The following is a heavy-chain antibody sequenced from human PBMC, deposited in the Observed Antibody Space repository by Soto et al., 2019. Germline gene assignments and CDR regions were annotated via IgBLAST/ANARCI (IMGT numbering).Heavy chain of an antibody. CDR3: ARNDYEAVRVGNWFDP. CDR1: GGSISSYY. D-gene: IGHD4-17*01. CDR2: IYTSGST. J-gene: IGHJ5*02. V-gene: IGHV4-4*07. Sequence: SETLSLTCTVSGGSISSYYWSWIRQPAGKGLEWIGRIYTSGSTNYNPSLKSRVTMSVDTSKNQFSLKLSSVTAADTAVYYCARNDYEAVRVGNWFDPWGQGTLVTVSS.